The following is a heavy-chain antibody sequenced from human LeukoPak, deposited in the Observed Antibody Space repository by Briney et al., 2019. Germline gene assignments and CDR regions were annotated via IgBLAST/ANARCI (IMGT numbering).Heavy chain of an antibody. CDR1: GYTFTAYY. J-gene: IGHJ4*02. CDR3: ATRPAYSSSFDY. Sequence: ASVKVSCKTSGYTFTAYYIHWLRQAPGQRPEWMAWINPNSGGSYFAHKFLGRITLTRDTSISTAYMELNRLISDDTAVYYCATRPAYSSSFDYWGQGSLVTVSS. V-gene: IGHV1-2*02. CDR2: INPNSGGS. D-gene: IGHD6-6*01.